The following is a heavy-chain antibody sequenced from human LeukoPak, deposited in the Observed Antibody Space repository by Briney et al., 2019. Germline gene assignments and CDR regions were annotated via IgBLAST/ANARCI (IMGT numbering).Heavy chain of an antibody. V-gene: IGHV5-51*01. CDR1: GYSFTSYW. Sequence: GESLKISCKGSGYSFTSYWSGWGRQMPGKGLVWMGVIYPGDSDTRYSPSFQGQVTISADKSISTAYLQWSSLKASDTAMYYCARLAYSSSYYYGMDVWGQGTTVTVSS. D-gene: IGHD6-13*01. CDR3: ARLAYSSSYYYGMDV. CDR2: IYPGDSDT. J-gene: IGHJ6*02.